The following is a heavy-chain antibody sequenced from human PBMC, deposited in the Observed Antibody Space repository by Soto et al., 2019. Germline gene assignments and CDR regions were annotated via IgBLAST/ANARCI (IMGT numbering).Heavy chain of an antibody. CDR3: ARLTTRTAVPFGFDY. V-gene: IGHV1-46*01. Sequence: GASVKVSCKASGYTFTSYYMHWVRQAPGQGLEWMGIINPSGGSTSYAQKFQGRVTMTRDTSTSTVYMELSSLRSEDTAVYYCARLTTRTAVPFGFDYWGQGTLVNGSS. CDR1: GYTFTSYY. CDR2: INPSGGST. D-gene: IGHD3-10*01. J-gene: IGHJ4*02.